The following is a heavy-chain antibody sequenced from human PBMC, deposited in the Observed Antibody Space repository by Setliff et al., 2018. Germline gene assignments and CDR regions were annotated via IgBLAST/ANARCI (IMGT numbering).Heavy chain of an antibody. D-gene: IGHD1-1*01. Sequence: GESLRLSCTASGFTFSTYSMHWVRQAPGRGLEWVAVISYDGGKTYHADSVKGRFIISRDNSENTLYLQMNSLRPEDTAVYYCAREVRPSFDDYWGQGTLVTVSS. CDR3: AREVRPSFDDY. V-gene: IGHV3-30-3*01. CDR2: ISYDGGKT. CDR1: GFTFSTYS. J-gene: IGHJ4*02.